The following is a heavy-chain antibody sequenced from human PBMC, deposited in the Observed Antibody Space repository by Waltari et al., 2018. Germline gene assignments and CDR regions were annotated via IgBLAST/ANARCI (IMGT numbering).Heavy chain of an antibody. CDR3: ARDGITFGGAKGRFSVFDP. Sequence: QVQLVQSGAEVKKPGSSVKVSCKASGGTFSSYAISWVRQAPGQGLEWMGGIIPIFGTANYAQKFQGRVTITADESTSTAYMELSSLRSEDTAVYYCARDGITFGGAKGRFSVFDPWGQGTLVTVSS. J-gene: IGHJ5*02. D-gene: IGHD3-16*01. CDR1: GGTFSSYA. V-gene: IGHV1-69*13. CDR2: IIPIFGTA.